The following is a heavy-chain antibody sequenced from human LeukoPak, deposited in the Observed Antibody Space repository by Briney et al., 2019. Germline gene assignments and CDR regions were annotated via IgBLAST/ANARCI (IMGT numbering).Heavy chain of an antibody. CDR2: IYPGDSDT. J-gene: IGHJ4*02. CDR1: GYSFTSYW. CDR3: ARHRIVYDSSGKYYFDY. Sequence: GESLKISCKGSGYSFTSYWIGWVRRMPGKGLEWMGIIYPGDSDTRYSPSFQGQVTISADKSISTAYLQWSSLKASDTAMYYCARHRIVYDSSGKYYFDYWGQGTLVTVSS. D-gene: IGHD3-22*01. V-gene: IGHV5-51*01.